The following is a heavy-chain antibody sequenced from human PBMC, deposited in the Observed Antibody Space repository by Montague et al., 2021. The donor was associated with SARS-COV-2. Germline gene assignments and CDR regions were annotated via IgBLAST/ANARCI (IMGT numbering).Heavy chain of an antibody. V-gene: IGHV3-23*01. CDR2: VSDGGGTT. CDR3: AKGGGTYFHWYFDL. CDR1: GFAFSSYA. J-gene: IGHJ2*01. D-gene: IGHD1-26*01. Sequence: SLRLSCAASGFAFSSYAMSWVRQAPGKGLEWVSIVSDGGGTTYXXXSXXGRFTASRDNPKNTVDLQLNSLRGEDTAVYYCAKGGGTYFHWYFDLWGRGTLVSVSS.